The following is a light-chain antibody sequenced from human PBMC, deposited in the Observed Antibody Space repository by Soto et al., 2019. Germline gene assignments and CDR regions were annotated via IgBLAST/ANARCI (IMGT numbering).Light chain of an antibody. J-gene: IGKJ1*01. CDR1: QGISSA. CDR3: QQFNNYLWT. V-gene: IGKV1D-13*01. CDR2: DAS. Sequence: AIQLTQSPSSLSASVGDRVTITCRASQGISSALAWYQQKPGKAPKLLIYDASSLESVVPSRFSGSGSVTDFTLTISSLQPEDFATYYCQQFNNYLWTFGQGTKVEIK.